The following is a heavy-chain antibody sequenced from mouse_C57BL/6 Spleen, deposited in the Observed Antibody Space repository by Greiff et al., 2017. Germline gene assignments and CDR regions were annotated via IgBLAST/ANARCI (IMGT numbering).Heavy chain of an antibody. D-gene: IGHD1-1*01. CDR3: VRQGGSSYFDY. J-gene: IGHJ2*01. Sequence: EVMLVESGGGLVQPKGSLKLSCAASGFSFNTYAMNWVRQAPGKGLEWVARIRSKSNNYATYYADSVKDRFTISRDDSESMLYLQMNNLKTEDTAMYYCVRQGGSSYFDYWGQGTTLTVSS. V-gene: IGHV10-1*01. CDR1: GFSFNTYA. CDR2: IRSKSNNYAT.